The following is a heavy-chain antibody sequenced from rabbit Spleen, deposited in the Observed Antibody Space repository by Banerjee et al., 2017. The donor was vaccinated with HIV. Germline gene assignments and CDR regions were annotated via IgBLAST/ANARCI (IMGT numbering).Heavy chain of an antibody. CDR1: GFTLSSYY. V-gene: IGHV1S7*01. CDR2: IDPVFGIT. CDR3: ARDGAGGSYFAL. J-gene: IGHJ4*01. Sequence: QLEESAGGLVQPGGSLKLSCKASGFTLSSYYMNWVRQAPGKGLEWIGYIDPVFGITYYANWVNGRFSISRENAQNTVFLQMTSLTAAGTATYFCARDGAGGSYFALWCPGTLVTVS. D-gene: IGHD8-1*01.